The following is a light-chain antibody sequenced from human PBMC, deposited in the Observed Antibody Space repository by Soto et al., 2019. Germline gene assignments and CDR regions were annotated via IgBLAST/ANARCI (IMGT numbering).Light chain of an antibody. V-gene: IGLV2-14*01. CDR2: EVT. CDR3: GSYSSTDTPFV. Sequence: QSALAQPSSVSGSPGRSITIPCTGTSTDVGGYNYVSWYQHHSGKAPKLLIYEVTNRPSGTSDRFSGSKSVNTASLTISGLQAEDESDYYCGSYSSTDTPFVFGTGTKVTVL. J-gene: IGLJ1*01. CDR1: STDVGGYNY.